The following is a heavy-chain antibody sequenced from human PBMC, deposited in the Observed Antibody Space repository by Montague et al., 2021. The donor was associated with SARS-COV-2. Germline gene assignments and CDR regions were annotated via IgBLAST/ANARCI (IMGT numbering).Heavy chain of an antibody. Sequence: ETLSLTCTVSGGSISSYYWNWIRQPPGKGLEWIGYIYYSGRTNYNPSLKSRVAISVDTSKNQFSLKLSSVTAADTAVYYCARGGGSGYRYYFDYWGQGSLVTVPS. D-gene: IGHD3-16*02. CDR1: GGSISSYY. J-gene: IGHJ4*02. CDR3: ARGGGSGYRYYFDY. CDR2: IYYSGRT. V-gene: IGHV4-59*01.